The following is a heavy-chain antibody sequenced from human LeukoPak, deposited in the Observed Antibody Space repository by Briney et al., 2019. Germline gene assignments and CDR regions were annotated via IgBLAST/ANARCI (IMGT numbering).Heavy chain of an antibody. Sequence: KPSETLSLTCAVYGGSFSGYYWSWIRQPPGKGLEWIGEINHSGSTNYNPSLKSRVTISVDTSKNQFSLKLSSVTAADTAVYYCARVPYSSGPWGSSPDYWGQGTLVTVSS. CDR1: GGSFSGYY. D-gene: IGHD3-22*01. J-gene: IGHJ4*02. V-gene: IGHV4-34*01. CDR2: INHSGST. CDR3: ARVPYSSGPWGSSPDY.